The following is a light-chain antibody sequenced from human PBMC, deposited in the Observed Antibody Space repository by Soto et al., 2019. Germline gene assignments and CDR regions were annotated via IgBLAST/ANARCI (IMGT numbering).Light chain of an antibody. V-gene: IGLV7-46*01. CDR3: LLSYSDAVV. Sequence: QTVVTQEPSLTVSPGGTVTLTCGSTTVPVTSGHYPYWFHHKPGQAPRVLIYDTNYKHSWTPARCSGSLLGGKAALTLSGAQPEDEADYYCLLSYSDAVVFGGGTKLTVL. CDR2: DTN. CDR1: TVPVTSGHY. J-gene: IGLJ2*01.